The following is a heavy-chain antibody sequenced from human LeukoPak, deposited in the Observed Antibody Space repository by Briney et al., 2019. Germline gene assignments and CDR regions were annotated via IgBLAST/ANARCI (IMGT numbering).Heavy chain of an antibody. V-gene: IGHV3-23*01. CDR2: ISGSGGGT. D-gene: IGHD5-18*01. CDR3: AKDTGVYSYADFEY. J-gene: IGHJ4*02. Sequence: PGGSLRLSCAASGFTFSSYAMIWVRQAPGKGLEWVSGISGSGGGTNYAESVKGRFTISRDNSKNTLYLQMNSLRGEDTAVYYCAKDTGVYSYADFEYWGQGTLVTVSS. CDR1: GFTFSSYA.